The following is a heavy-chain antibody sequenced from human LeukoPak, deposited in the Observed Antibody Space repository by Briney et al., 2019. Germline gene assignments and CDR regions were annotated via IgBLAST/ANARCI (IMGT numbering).Heavy chain of an antibody. Sequence: GGSLRLSCAASGFTFSSYWMSWVRQAPGKGLEWVANIKQDGSEKYYVDSVKGRFTISRDNAKNSLYLQMNSLRAEDTAVYYCAKDQGYDILTGSCFDYWGQGTLVTVSS. CDR3: AKDQGYDILTGSCFDY. CDR2: IKQDGSEK. V-gene: IGHV3-7*01. CDR1: GFTFSSYW. J-gene: IGHJ4*02. D-gene: IGHD3-9*01.